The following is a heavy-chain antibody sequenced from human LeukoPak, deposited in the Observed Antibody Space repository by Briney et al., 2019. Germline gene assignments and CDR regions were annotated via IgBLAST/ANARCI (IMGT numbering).Heavy chain of an antibody. CDR3: AGLTSSRRAFDV. V-gene: IGHV4-31*03. D-gene: IGHD6-13*01. CDR2: IHHSGST. Sequence: SETLSLTCTVSGGSISSDDYYWGWIRQHPGKGLELIGYIHHSGSTYYTPSLKSRVTISVDTSKNQFSLKLSSVTAADTAVYYCAGLTSSRRAFDVWGQGTMGTVSS. J-gene: IGHJ3*01. CDR1: GGSISSDDYY.